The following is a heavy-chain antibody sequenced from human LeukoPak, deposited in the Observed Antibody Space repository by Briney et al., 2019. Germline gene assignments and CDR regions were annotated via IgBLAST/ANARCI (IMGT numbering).Heavy chain of an antibody. V-gene: IGHV4-30-4*08. CDR1: GGSISSGDYY. D-gene: IGHD3-22*01. CDR3: ARRDSAYYYDSSGYGY. CDR2: IYYSGST. J-gene: IGHJ4*02. Sequence: PSETLSLTCTVSGGSISSGDYYWSWIRQPPGKGLEWIGYIYYSGSTYYNPSLKSRVTISVDTSKNQFSLKLSSVTAADTAVYYCARRDSAYYYDSSGYGYWGQGTLVTVSS.